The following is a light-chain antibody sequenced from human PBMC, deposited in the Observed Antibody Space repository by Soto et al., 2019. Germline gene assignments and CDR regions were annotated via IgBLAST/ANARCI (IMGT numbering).Light chain of an antibody. CDR1: QGIRND. V-gene: IGKV1-6*01. CDR3: QQLNIYPIT. Sequence: AVQVKKSPASVSASVGDRVTITCRASQGIRNDLGWYQQKPGRAPKLLIYAASSLQSGVPSRFSGSGSGTDFTLTISSLQSEDFATYYCQQLNIYPITFGQGTRLEIK. J-gene: IGKJ5*01. CDR2: AAS.